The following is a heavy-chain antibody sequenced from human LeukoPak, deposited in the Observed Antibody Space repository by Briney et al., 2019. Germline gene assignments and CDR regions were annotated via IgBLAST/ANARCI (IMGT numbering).Heavy chain of an antibody. J-gene: IGHJ5*02. CDR2: ISAYNGNT. CDR3: ARDRGRAPFDP. D-gene: IGHD3-10*01. V-gene: IGHV1-18*01. Sequence: GASVKVSCKASGYTFITNGISWVRQAPGQGREWMGWISAYNGNTNYAQKLQGRVTMTTDTSTSTAYIELWRLRTAETVVYYWARDRGRAPFDPWGQGTLVTVSS. CDR1: GYTFITNG.